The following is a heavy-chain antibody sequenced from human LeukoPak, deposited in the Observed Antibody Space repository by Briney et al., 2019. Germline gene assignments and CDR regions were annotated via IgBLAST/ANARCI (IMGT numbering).Heavy chain of an antibody. CDR1: GFTFSSYA. CDR2: ISYDGSNK. D-gene: IGHD1-26*01. Sequence: GRSLRLSCAASGFTFSSYAMHWVRQAPGKGLEWVAVISYDGSNKYYADSVKGRFTISRDNSKNTLYLQMNSLRAEDTAVYYCARDGIARYDYYYGMDVWGQGTTVTVSS. J-gene: IGHJ6*02. CDR3: ARDGIARYDYYYGMDV. V-gene: IGHV3-30-3*01.